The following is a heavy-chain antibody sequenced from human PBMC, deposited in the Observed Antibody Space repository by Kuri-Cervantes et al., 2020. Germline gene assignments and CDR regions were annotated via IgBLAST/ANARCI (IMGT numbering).Heavy chain of an antibody. CDR1: GGSFSSYY. V-gene: IGHV4-34*01. CDR2: INHSGST. J-gene: IGHJ6*02. D-gene: IGHD5-24*01. Sequence: SQTLSLTCAVYGGSFSSYYWSWIRQPPGKGLEWIGEINHSGSTNYNPSLKSRVTISVDTSKNQFSLKLSSVTAADTAVYYCARGSGYNYYYYYGMDVWGQGTTVTVSS. CDR3: ARGSGYNYYYYYGMDV.